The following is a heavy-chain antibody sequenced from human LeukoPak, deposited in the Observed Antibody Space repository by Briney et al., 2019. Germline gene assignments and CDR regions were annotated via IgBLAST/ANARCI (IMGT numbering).Heavy chain of an antibody. J-gene: IGHJ4*02. CDR2: IIPIFGTA. Sequence: GASVKVSCKASGGTFSSYAISWVRQAPGQGLEWMGGIIPIFGTANYAQKFQGRVTITADESTSTAYMELSSLRSEDTAVYYCASLRSSWYEDYFDYWGQGTLVTVSS. CDR3: ASLRSSWYEDYFDY. CDR1: GGTFSSYA. D-gene: IGHD6-13*01. V-gene: IGHV1-69*13.